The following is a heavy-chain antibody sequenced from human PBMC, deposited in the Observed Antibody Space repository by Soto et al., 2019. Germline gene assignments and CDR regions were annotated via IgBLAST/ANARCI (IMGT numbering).Heavy chain of an antibody. CDR2: INHSGST. D-gene: IGHD2-2*01. V-gene: IGHV4-34*01. J-gene: IGHJ5*02. CDR3: ARGLGYCSSTSCYGRFDP. CDR1: GGSFSGYY. Sequence: QVQLQQWGAGLLKPSETLSLTCAVYGGSFSGYYWSWIRQPPGKGLEWIGEINHSGSTNYNPSLKSRVTISVDTSKNQFSLKLSSVTAADTAVYYCARGLGYCSSTSCYGRFDPWGQGTLVTVSS.